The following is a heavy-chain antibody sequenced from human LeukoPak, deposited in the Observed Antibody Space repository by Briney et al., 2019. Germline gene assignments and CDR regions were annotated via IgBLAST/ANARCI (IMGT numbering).Heavy chain of an antibody. D-gene: IGHD1-14*01. CDR2: ISSSSTYI. CDR3: ARWDRFHGV. V-gene: IGHV3-21*01. Sequence: GGSLRLSCAASGFTFSTYSMNWVRQAPGQGLEWVSSISSSSTYIYYADSVKGRFTISRDNSKNSLYLQMNNLRAEDTAVYYCARWDRFHGVWGQGTLVTVSA. J-gene: IGHJ4*02. CDR1: GFTFSTYS.